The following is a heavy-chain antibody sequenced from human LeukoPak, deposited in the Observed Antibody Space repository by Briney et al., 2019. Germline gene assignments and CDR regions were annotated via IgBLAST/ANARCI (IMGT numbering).Heavy chain of an antibody. CDR3: ARAVVRYFDWLSPPNWFDP. CDR1: GYSISSGYY. V-gene: IGHV4-38-2*02. D-gene: IGHD3-9*01. Sequence: PSETLSLTCTVSGYSISSGYYWGWIRQPPGKGLEWIGSIYHSGSTYYNPSLKSRVTISVGTSKNQFSLKLSSVTAADTAVYYCARAVVRYFDWLSPPNWFDPWGQGTLVTVSS. J-gene: IGHJ5*02. CDR2: IYHSGST.